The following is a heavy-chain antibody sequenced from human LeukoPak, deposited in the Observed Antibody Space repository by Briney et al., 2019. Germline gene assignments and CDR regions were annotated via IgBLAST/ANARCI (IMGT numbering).Heavy chain of an antibody. V-gene: IGHV4-59*01. Sequence: PSETLSLTCTVSGGSISSYYWSCIRQPPGKGLEWIGYIYYSVSTNYNPSLKSRVTISVDTSKNQFSLKLSSVTAADTAVYYCARVTNTMVRGVIDYWGQGTLVTVSS. CDR1: GGSISSYY. D-gene: IGHD3-10*01. CDR3: ARVTNTMVRGVIDY. CDR2: IYYSVST. J-gene: IGHJ4*02.